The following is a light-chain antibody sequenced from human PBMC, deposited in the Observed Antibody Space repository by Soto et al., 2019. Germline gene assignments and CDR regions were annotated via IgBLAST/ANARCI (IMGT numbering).Light chain of an antibody. CDR1: QTISSW. Sequence: DIQVTQSPSTLSGSVGDRVTITCRASQTISSWLAWYQQKPGKAPKLLIYKASTLKSGVPSRFSGSGSGTEFTLTISSLQPDDFATYYCQHYNSYSEEFGQGTK. CDR3: QHYNSYSEE. CDR2: KAS. J-gene: IGKJ1*01. V-gene: IGKV1-5*03.